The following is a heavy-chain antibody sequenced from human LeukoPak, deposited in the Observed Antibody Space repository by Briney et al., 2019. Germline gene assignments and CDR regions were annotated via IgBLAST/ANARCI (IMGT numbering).Heavy chain of an antibody. CDR3: ARDMSSDWSLDY. CDR2: INAGNGNT. J-gene: IGHJ4*02. D-gene: IGHD6-19*01. CDR1: GYTFTSCA. V-gene: IGHV1-3*01. Sequence: GASVKVSCKASGYTFTSCAMHWVRQAPGQRLEWMGWINAGNGNTKYSQKFQDRVTITRDTSASTANMELSSLRSEDTAVYYCARDMSSDWSLDYWGQGTLVTVSS.